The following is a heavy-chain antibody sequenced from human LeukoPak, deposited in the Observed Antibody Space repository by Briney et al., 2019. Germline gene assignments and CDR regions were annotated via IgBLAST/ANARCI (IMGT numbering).Heavy chain of an antibody. J-gene: IGHJ4*02. D-gene: IGHD2-15*01. CDR1: GFSVRSTY. V-gene: IGHV3-66*01. CDR3: ARGGDGGYDFDC. CDR2: IYIGGDT. Sequence: GGSLRLSCAASGFSVRSTYMSWVRQALGAGLEWVSVIYIGGDTYYADSVKGRFAISRDNSKNTLYLQMNTLRVEDTAVYFCARGGDGGYDFDCWGLGTLVTVSS.